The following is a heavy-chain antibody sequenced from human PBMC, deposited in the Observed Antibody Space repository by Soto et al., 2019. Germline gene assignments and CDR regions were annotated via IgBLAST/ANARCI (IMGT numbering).Heavy chain of an antibody. Sequence: ATVKVSCKASGYTFTDYHIHWVRQAPGQGLEFMGWINANNGGAGSAQQFQGRVTVTRDTSITTVYMELSNLRSDDTAVYYCAREGGSETLQPSYNWFDTWGQGTLVTVSS. CDR3: AREGGSETLQPSYNWFDT. J-gene: IGHJ5*02. D-gene: IGHD6-25*01. V-gene: IGHV1-2*02. CDR2: INANNGGA. CDR1: GYTFTDYH.